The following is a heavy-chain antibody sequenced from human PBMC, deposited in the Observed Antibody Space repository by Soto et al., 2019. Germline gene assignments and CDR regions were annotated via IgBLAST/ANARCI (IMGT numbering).Heavy chain of an antibody. Sequence: GGSLRLSCAASGFTFSSYAMSWVRQAPGKGLEWVSAICGNGGSKYYADSVKGRFTISRDNSKNTLYLQMNSLRAEDTAVYYCSSLWDITIFGVVSVYYYGMDVWGQGTTVTVSS. CDR2: ICGNGGSK. D-gene: IGHD3-3*01. J-gene: IGHJ6*02. CDR3: SSLWDITIFGVVSVYYYGMDV. CDR1: GFTFSSYA. V-gene: IGHV3-23*01.